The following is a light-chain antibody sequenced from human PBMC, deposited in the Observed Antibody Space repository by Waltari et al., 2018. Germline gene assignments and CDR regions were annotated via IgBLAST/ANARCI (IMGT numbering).Light chain of an antibody. J-gene: IGLJ2*01. V-gene: IGLV3-19*01. CDR3: NSRDSSGDRLV. CDR1: TLRRHH. Sequence: SSELTQDPAVSVALGQTVRITCQGDTLRRHHASWFQQKPGQTPVVVVQGENNRPSGIPDRFSGSRTGNTVSLTIAGVQAEDEADYYCNSRDSSGDRLVFGGGTKLTVL. CDR2: GEN.